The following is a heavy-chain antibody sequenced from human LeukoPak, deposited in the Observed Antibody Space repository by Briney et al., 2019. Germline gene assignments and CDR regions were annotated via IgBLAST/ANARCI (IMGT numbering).Heavy chain of an antibody. CDR1: GGSISSGGYY. J-gene: IGHJ5*02. V-gene: IGHV4-31*03. CDR2: IYYSGST. Sequence: SQTLSLTCTVSGGSISSGGYYWSWIRQHPGKGLEWIGYIYYSGSTYYNPSLKSRVTISVDTSKNQFSLKLSSVTAADTAVDYCARDITRLWFDPWGQGTLVTVSS. CDR3: ARDITRLWFDP. D-gene: IGHD1-20*01.